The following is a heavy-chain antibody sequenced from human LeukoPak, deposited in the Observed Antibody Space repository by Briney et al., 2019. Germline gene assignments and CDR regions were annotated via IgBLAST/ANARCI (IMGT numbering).Heavy chain of an antibody. Sequence: ASVKVSCKASGYTFSSYDINWVRQATGQGLEWMGWMNPNSGNTDYAQRFQGRVTMTRNTSISTAYMELSSLRSEDTAVYYCARDNEQLLGNWGQGTLVTVSS. CDR1: GYTFSSYD. D-gene: IGHD6-13*01. CDR2: MNPNSGNT. V-gene: IGHV1-8*01. J-gene: IGHJ4*02. CDR3: ARDNEQLLGN.